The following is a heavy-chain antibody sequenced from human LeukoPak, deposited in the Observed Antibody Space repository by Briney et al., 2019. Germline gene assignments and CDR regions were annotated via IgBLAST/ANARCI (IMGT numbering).Heavy chain of an antibody. Sequence: SETLSLTCSVSGYFLSSGFYWGWIRQPPGKGLEWIASVYHSGTTICNPSLKSRVTMSMDTSMNHYSLKLRSVTAADTAVYYCARTLSDSSPVATWGQGTLVTVSS. CDR2: VYHSGTT. J-gene: IGHJ4*02. D-gene: IGHD3-22*01. CDR1: GYFLSSGFY. CDR3: ARTLSDSSPVAT. V-gene: IGHV4-38-2*02.